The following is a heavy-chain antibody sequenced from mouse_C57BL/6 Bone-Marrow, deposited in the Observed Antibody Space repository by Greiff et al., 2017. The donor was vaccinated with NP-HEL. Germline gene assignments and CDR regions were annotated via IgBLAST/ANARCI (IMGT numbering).Heavy chain of an antibody. D-gene: IGHD1-1*01. CDR3: ARDGTIYYGSSYPFDY. CDR2: ISDGGSYT. J-gene: IGHJ2*01. CDR1: GFTFSSYA. V-gene: IGHV5-4*01. Sequence: EVQVVESGGGLVKPGGSLKLSCAASGFTFSSYAMSWVRQTPEKRLEWVATISDGGSYTYYPANVKGRFTISRDNAKNNLYLQMSHLKSEDTAMYYCARDGTIYYGSSYPFDYWGQGTTLTVSS.